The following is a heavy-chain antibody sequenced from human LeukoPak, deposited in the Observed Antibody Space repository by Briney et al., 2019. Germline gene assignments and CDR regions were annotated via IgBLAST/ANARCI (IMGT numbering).Heavy chain of an antibody. CDR1: GYTFTSYG. Sequence: GASVKVSCKASGYTFTSYGISWVRQAPGQGLEWMGWISAYNGNTNYAQKLQGRVTMTTDTSTSTAFMEVRSLRSDDTAVYYCARDPSNTSGWKTWFDPWGQGTLVTVSS. J-gene: IGHJ5*02. CDR3: ARDPSNTSGWKTWFDP. CDR2: ISAYNGNT. D-gene: IGHD6-19*01. V-gene: IGHV1-18*01.